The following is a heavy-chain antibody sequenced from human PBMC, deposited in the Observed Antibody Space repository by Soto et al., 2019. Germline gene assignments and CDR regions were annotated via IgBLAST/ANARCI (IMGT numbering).Heavy chain of an antibody. CDR3: AKSQTYYYDSSGYST. J-gene: IGHJ5*02. D-gene: IGHD3-22*01. CDR1: GFTFSSYA. V-gene: IGHV3-23*01. CDR2: ISGSGGST. Sequence: GGSLRLSCAASGFTFSSYAMSWVRQAPGKGLEWVSAISGSGGSTYYADSVKGRFTTSRDNSKNTLYLQMNSLRAEDTAVYYCAKSQTYYYDSSGYSTWGQGTLVTVSS.